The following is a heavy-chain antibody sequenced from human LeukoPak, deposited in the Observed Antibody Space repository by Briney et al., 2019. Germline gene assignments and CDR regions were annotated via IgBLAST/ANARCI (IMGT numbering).Heavy chain of an antibody. V-gene: IGHV1-69*13. CDR3: ATRTNSSGWTYYYYGMDV. CDR1: GYTFTSYD. D-gene: IGHD6-19*01. CDR2: IIPIFGTA. Sequence: SVKVSCKASGYTFTSYDINWVRQATGQGLEWMGGIIPIFGTANYAQKFQGRVTITADESTSTAYMELSSLRSEDTAVYYCATRTNSSGWTYYYYGMDVWGKGTTVTVSS. J-gene: IGHJ6*04.